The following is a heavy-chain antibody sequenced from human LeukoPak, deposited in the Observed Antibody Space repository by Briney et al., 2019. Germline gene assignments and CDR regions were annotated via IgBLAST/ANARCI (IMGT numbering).Heavy chain of an antibody. CDR1: GFTLSDYG. D-gene: IGHD6-19*01. J-gene: IGHJ4*02. V-gene: IGHV3-30*02. Sequence: GGSLRLSCAASGFTLSDYGMHWVRQAPGKGLEWVAFVRYDGSYNYYANSVKGRFTISRDNSKNTLYLQMNSLRAEDTAVYYCTTDWIAVAGTDYWGQGTLVTVSS. CDR2: VRYDGSYN. CDR3: TTDWIAVAGTDY.